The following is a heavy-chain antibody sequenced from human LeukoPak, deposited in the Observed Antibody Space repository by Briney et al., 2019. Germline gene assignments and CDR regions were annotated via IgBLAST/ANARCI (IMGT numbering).Heavy chain of an antibody. D-gene: IGHD5-18*01. CDR1: GDSISSYF. CDR2: ISYSGGT. V-gene: IGHV4-59*08. J-gene: IGHJ3*02. CDR3: ARRRADTTVGDALDI. Sequence: PSETLSLTCAVSGDSISSYFWSWVRQPPGKGLEWIGYISYSGGTNYNPSLKSRVTMSLDTSKNQFSLKLGSVTAADTAVYYCARRRADTTVGDALDIWGQGTMVSVSS.